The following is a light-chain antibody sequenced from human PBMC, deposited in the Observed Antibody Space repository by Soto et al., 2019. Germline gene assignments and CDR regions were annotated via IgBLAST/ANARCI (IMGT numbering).Light chain of an antibody. CDR3: AAWDDSLNGV. CDR1: CSNVGSHT. CDR2: DNN. V-gene: IGLV1-44*01. J-gene: IGLJ2*01. Sequence: QSVLTQPPSASGTPGQRVTISCSGSCSNVGSHTVNWYQQVPGTAPKLLIYDNNRRPSGVPDRFSGSKSATSASLAISGLQSDDEADYYCAAWDDSLNGVFGGGTKLTVL.